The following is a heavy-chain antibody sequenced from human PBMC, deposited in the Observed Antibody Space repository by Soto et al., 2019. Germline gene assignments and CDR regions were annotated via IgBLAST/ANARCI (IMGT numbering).Heavy chain of an antibody. Sequence: SETLSLTCTVSGGSISSGGYYWSWIRQHPGKGLEWIGYIYYSGSTYYKPSLKSRVTISVDTSKNQISLKLSSVTAADTAVYYCARDRYGDLDYWGQGTLVTVSS. CDR2: IYYSGST. V-gene: IGHV4-31*03. J-gene: IGHJ4*02. CDR3: ARDRYGDLDY. CDR1: GGSISSGGYY. D-gene: IGHD2-21*02.